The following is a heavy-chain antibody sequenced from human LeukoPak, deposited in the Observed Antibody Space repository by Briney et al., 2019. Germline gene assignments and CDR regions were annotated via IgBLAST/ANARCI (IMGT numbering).Heavy chain of an antibody. D-gene: IGHD1-26*01. CDR1: GGTFSSYA. V-gene: IGHV1-69*04. CDR3: ARDVWELLSRRFDP. Sequence: ASVKVSCKASGGTFSSYAISWVRQAPGQGLEWMGRIIPILGIANYAQKFQGRVTMTTDTSTSTAYMELRSLRSDDTAVYYCARDVWELLSRRFDPWGQGTLVTVSS. CDR2: IIPILGIA. J-gene: IGHJ5*02.